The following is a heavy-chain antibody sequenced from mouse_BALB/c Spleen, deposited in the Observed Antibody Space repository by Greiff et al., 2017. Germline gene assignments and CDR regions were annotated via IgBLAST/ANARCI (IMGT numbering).Heavy chain of an antibody. CDR3: EKYGSCFDY. V-gene: IGHV1-9*01. D-gene: IGHD2-2*01. CDR2: ILPGSGST. Sequence: LEESGAELMKPGASVKISCKATGYTFSSYWIAWVKQRPGHGLEWIGEILPGSGSTNYNEKFKGKATFTADTSSNTAYMQLSSLTSEDSAVYYCEKYGSCFDYWGQGTTLTVSA. J-gene: IGHJ2*01. CDR1: GYTFSSYW.